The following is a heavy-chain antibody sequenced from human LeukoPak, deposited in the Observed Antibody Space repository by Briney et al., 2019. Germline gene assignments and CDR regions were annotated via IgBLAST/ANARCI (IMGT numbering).Heavy chain of an antibody. V-gene: IGHV1-2*02. CDR1: GHTFTDYY. D-gene: IGHD3-16*01. CDR3: ARDLNSDYVWGSHILYYFDY. J-gene: IGHJ4*02. CDR2: INPNSGVT. Sequence: ASVKVSCKASGHTFTDYYMHWVRQAPGQGLEWMGWINPNSGVTYFAQKFQGRVTVTWDTSISTAYMELNRLISDDTAVYFCARDLNSDYVWGSHILYYFDYWGQGTLVIVSS.